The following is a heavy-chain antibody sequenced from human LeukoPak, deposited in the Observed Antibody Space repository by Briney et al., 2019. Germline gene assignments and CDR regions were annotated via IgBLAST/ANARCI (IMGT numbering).Heavy chain of an antibody. CDR1: GYTFTGYY. J-gene: IGHJ6*03. Sequence: ASVKVSCKASGYTFTGYYMHWVRQAPGQGLEGMGWINPNSGGTNYAQKFQGRVTMTRGTSISTAYMELSRLRSDDTAVYYCASTGPTVTATYYYYYMDVWGKGTTVTVSS. D-gene: IGHD4-17*01. CDR2: INPNSGGT. V-gene: IGHV1-2*02. CDR3: ASTGPTVTATYYYYYMDV.